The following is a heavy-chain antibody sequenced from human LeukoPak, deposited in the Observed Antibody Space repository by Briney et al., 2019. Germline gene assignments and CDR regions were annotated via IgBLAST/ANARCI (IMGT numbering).Heavy chain of an antibody. Sequence: PSETLSPTCAVYGGSFSGSYWSWIRQPPGKGLEWIGEINHSARTNYHPSIKSRVTISVDTSKNPFSLKLSSVTAAHPAVYYCARGPSRMVYAKTKIWLDPWGQGTLDTVS. D-gene: IGHD2-8*01. CDR2: INHSART. CDR1: GGSFSGSY. J-gene: IGHJ5*02. V-gene: IGHV4-34*01. CDR3: ARGPSRMVYAKTKIWLDP.